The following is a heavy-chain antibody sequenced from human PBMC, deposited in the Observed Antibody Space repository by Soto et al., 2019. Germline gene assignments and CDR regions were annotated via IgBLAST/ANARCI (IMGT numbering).Heavy chain of an antibody. J-gene: IGHJ6*02. V-gene: IGHV4-30-4*01. CDR1: GGSISSGDYY. Sequence: SETLSLTCTVSGGSISSGDYYWSWIRQPPGKGLEWIGYTYYSGSTYYNPSLKSRVTISVDTSKNQFSLKLSSVTAADTAVYYGARARTTPGAGMDVWGQGTTVTVSS. D-gene: IGHD1-7*01. CDR3: ARARTTPGAGMDV. CDR2: TYYSGST.